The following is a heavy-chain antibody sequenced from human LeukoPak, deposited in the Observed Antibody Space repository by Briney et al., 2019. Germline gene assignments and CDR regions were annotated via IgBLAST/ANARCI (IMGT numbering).Heavy chain of an antibody. V-gene: IGHV3-66*04. Sequence: PGGSLRLSCTVPGFTVSTNSMTWVRQAPGKGLEWLSLIYNGGTTYYADSVKGRFSISRDNSKNILYFQMNSLRAEDTAVYYCARRGYGDYAPFDYWGQGALVTVSS. CDR2: IYNGGTT. CDR1: GFTVSTNS. J-gene: IGHJ4*02. CDR3: ARRGYGDYAPFDY. D-gene: IGHD4-17*01.